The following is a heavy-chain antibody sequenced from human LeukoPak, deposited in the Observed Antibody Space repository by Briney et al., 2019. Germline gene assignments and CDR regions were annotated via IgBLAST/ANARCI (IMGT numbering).Heavy chain of an antibody. CDR2: IYHSGST. D-gene: IGHD3-10*01. CDR3: ARDYSSGLSYYYYGMDV. CDR1: GYSISSGYY. V-gene: IGHV4-38-2*02. J-gene: IGHJ6*02. Sequence: SETLSLTCTVSGYSISSGYYWGWIRQPPGKGLEWIGSIYHSGSTYYNPSLKSRVTISVDTSKNQFSLKLSSVTAADTAVYYCARDYSSGLSYYYYGMDVWGQGTTVTVSS.